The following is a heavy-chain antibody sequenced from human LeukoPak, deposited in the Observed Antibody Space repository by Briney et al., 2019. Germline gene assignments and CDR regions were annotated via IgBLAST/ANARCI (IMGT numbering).Heavy chain of an antibody. Sequence: PGGSLRLSCAASGFTVSSNYMSWVRQAPGKGLEWVSVIYSGGSTYYADSVKGRFTISRDNSKNTLYLQMNSLRAEGTAVYYCARRSGSNYFDYWGQGTLVTVSS. CDR1: GFTVSSNY. CDR2: IYSGGST. J-gene: IGHJ4*02. D-gene: IGHD1-26*01. CDR3: ARRSGSNYFDY. V-gene: IGHV3-66*01.